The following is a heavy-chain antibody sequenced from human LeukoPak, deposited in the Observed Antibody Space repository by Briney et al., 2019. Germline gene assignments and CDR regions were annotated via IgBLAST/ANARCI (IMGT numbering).Heavy chain of an antibody. Sequence: GGSLRLSCAASGFTFSSYEMNWVRQAPGKGLEWVSYISSSGSTIYYADSVKGRFTISRDNAKNSLYLQMNSLRAEDTAVYYCARGPYASGSYGRRGWVHYMDVWGKGTTVTISS. J-gene: IGHJ6*03. CDR3: ARGPYASGSYGRRGWVHYMDV. CDR2: ISSSGSTI. V-gene: IGHV3-48*03. D-gene: IGHD3-10*01. CDR1: GFTFSSYE.